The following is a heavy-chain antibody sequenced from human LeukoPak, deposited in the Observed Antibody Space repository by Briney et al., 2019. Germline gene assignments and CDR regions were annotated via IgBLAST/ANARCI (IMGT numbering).Heavy chain of an antibody. V-gene: IGHV3-49*04. J-gene: IGHJ4*02. CDR1: GFTFGDYA. D-gene: IGHD1-20*01. CDR2: IRSKAYGGTT. Sequence: GGSLRLSCTASGFTFGDYAMSWVRQAPGKGLEWVGFIRSKAYGGTTEYAASVKGRFTISRDDSKSIAYLQMNSLKTEDTAVYYCTRYNWNADFDYWGQGTLVTVSS. CDR3: TRYNWNADFDY.